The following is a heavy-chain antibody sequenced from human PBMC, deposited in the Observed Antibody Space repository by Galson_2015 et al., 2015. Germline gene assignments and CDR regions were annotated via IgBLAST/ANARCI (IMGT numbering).Heavy chain of an antibody. J-gene: IGHJ3*02. CDR1: GFTFSSFT. CDR2: ISYNRSNK. V-gene: IGHV3-30-3*01. CDR3: ASNSFRYDRSRTSLAFDI. Sequence: SLRLSCAASGFTFSSFTMHWVRQAPGQGLEWVALISYNRSNKRHAESVKGRFTISRDNSENTLYLQMNSLRVEDTAVYYCASNSFRYDRSRTSLAFDIWGQGTMVTVSS. D-gene: IGHD3-22*01.